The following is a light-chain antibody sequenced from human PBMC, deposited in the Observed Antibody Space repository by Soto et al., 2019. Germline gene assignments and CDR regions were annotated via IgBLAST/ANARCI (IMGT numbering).Light chain of an antibody. Sequence: QSALTQPASVSGSHGQSITISCTGTSSDVGGYNYVSWYQQHPGKAPKLMIYDVSNRPSGVSNRFSGSKSGNTASLTISGLQAEDEADYYCSSYTSRSTLVFGGGTKLTVL. J-gene: IGLJ2*01. CDR2: DVS. CDR3: SSYTSRSTLV. V-gene: IGLV2-14*01. CDR1: SSDVGGYNY.